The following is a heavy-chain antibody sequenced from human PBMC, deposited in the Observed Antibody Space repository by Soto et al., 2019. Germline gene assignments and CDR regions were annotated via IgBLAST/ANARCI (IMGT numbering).Heavy chain of an antibody. D-gene: IGHD3-10*01. J-gene: IGHJ6*02. Sequence: SQTLSLTCAISEDIVSSNGAAWNCIRQSPSRGLEWLGRTYYKSGWNNDYALSVKSRMTINPDTSKNQVSLHLDSVTPEDTAVYYCAGVTWFRGLDVWGQGTPVTVSS. CDR2: TYYKSGWNN. CDR3: AGVTWFRGLDV. V-gene: IGHV6-1*01. CDR1: EDIVSSNGAA.